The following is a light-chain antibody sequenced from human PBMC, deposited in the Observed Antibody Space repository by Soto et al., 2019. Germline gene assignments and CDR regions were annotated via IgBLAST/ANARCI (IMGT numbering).Light chain of an antibody. Sequence: EIVLTQSPGTLSLSPGERATLSCRASQSVSSSFLAWYQQKPGQAPRLLIYGASSRATGIPDRFSGSGSGTDFTLTISRLEPKDFAVYYCQQYDRSPWTFGQGTKVEIK. CDR2: GAS. CDR1: QSVSSSF. J-gene: IGKJ1*01. V-gene: IGKV3-20*01. CDR3: QQYDRSPWT.